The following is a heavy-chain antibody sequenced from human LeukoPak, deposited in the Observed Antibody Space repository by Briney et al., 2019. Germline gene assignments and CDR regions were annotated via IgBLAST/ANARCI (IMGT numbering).Heavy chain of an antibody. V-gene: IGHV4-61*02. Sequence: SETLSLTCTVSGGSISSGSYFWSWIRQPAGKGLEWIGRVYSSGITNYSPYLKSRVTISVDTSKNQFSLKLSSVTAADTAVYYCARDLYGYSGYFDYWGQGTLVTVSS. CDR2: VYSSGIT. CDR3: ARDLYGYSGYFDY. D-gene: IGHD2-15*01. J-gene: IGHJ4*02. CDR1: GGSISSGSYF.